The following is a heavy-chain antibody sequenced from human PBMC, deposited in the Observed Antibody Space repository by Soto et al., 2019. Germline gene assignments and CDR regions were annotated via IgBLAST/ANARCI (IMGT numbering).Heavy chain of an antibody. CDR2: MSYDGSQK. CDR1: GFIFSTYT. Sequence: ESGGGVVQPGRSLRLSCAASGFIFSTYTMHWVRQAPGKGLEWLTVMSYDGSQKYYADSVKGRLTISRDNSKNTLYLQMTSLRAEDTAVYHCAIAKSSSWHNFDYWGQVTLVTVSS. J-gene: IGHJ4*02. CDR3: AIAKSSSWHNFDY. V-gene: IGHV3-30-3*01. D-gene: IGHD6-13*01.